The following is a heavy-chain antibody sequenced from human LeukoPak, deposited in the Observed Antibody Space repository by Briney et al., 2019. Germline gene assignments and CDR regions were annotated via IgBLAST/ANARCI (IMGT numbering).Heavy chain of an antibody. Sequence: SETLSLTCAVYGGSFTKHQWSWIRQPPGKGLEWIGAINDEGSTNYNPSLKSRVTISVDTSKNQFSLKLSSVTAADTAVYYCARIWFGELSQYFDYWGQGTLVTVSS. V-gene: IGHV4-34*01. J-gene: IGHJ4*02. D-gene: IGHD3-10*01. CDR1: GGSFTKHQ. CDR2: INDEGST. CDR3: ARIWFGELSQYFDY.